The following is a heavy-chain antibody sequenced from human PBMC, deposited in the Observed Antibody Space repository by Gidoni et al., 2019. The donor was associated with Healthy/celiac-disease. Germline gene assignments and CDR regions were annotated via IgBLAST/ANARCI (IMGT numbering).Heavy chain of an antibody. V-gene: IGHV1-18*01. CDR2: ISAYNGNT. Sequence: QVQLVQSGAEVKKPGASVKVSCTASGYTFTSYGISWVRQAPGQGLEWMGWISAYNGNTNYAQKLQGRVTMTTDTSTSTAYMELRSLRSDDTAVYYCARDSVTVTTWVGAFDIWGQGTMVTVSS. D-gene: IGHD4-17*01. CDR1: GYTFTSYG. CDR3: ARDSVTVTTWVGAFDI. J-gene: IGHJ3*02.